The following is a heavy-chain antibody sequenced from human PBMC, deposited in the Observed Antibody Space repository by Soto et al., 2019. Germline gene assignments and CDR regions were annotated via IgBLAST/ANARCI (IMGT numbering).Heavy chain of an antibody. CDR3: ARDAPPPELRFLEWHNYDYNGMDV. V-gene: IGHV1-18*01. CDR1: GYSFTAYG. D-gene: IGHD3-3*01. Sequence: QVQVVQSGDVVKETGASVRVSCKTSGYSFTAYGISWVRQAPGQGLEWMGWISCYNGKTKYAQKVQGRVTMTTDTSTSTAYMEVRSLRSDDTAIYYCARDAPPPELRFLEWHNYDYNGMDVWGQGTTVTVSS. CDR2: ISCYNGKT. J-gene: IGHJ6*02.